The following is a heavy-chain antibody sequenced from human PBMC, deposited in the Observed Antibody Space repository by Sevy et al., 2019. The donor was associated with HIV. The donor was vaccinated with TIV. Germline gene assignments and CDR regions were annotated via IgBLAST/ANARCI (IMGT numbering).Heavy chain of an antibody. CDR3: AKAGELTYSSGWYAEDYYYYYMDV. J-gene: IGHJ6*03. V-gene: IGHV3-23*01. D-gene: IGHD6-19*01. Sequence: GGSLRLSCAASGFTFSSYAMSWVHQAPGKGLEWVSAISGSGGSTYYADSVKGRFTISRDNSKNTLYLQMNSLRAEDTAVYYCAKAGELTYSSGWYAEDYYYYYMDVWGKGTTVTVSS. CDR2: ISGSGGST. CDR1: GFTFSSYA.